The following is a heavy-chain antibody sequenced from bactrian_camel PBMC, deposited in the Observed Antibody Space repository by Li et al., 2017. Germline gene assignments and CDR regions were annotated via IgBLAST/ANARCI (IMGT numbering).Heavy chain of an antibody. CDR2: IDNYEIT. J-gene: IGHJ4*01. Sequence: HVQLVESGGGSVQAGGSLRLSCAASGYTYNRNCMAWFRQAPGKEREGVAQIDNYEITTYADSVKGRFAISMDNAKNTLYLQMNSLKPEDTAMYYCAAGAIQGGYCRPFNFWGQGTQVTVS. V-gene: IGHV3S53*01. D-gene: IGHD2*01. CDR1: GYTYNRNC. CDR3: AAGAIQGGYCRPFNF.